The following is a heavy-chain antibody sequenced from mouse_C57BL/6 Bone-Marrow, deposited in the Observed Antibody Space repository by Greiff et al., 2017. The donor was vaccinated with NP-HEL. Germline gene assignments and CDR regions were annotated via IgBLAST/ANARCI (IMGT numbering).Heavy chain of an antibody. CDR3: AREVIYYGSSYWYFDV. Sequence: VQLQQSGAELARPGASVKLSCKASGYTFTSYGISWVKQRTGQGLEWIGEIYPRSGNTYYNEKFKGKATLTADKSSSTAYMELRSLTSEDSAVYFCAREVIYYGSSYWYFDVWGTGTTVTVSS. V-gene: IGHV1-81*01. CDR2: IYPRSGNT. CDR1: GYTFTSYG. J-gene: IGHJ1*03. D-gene: IGHD1-1*01.